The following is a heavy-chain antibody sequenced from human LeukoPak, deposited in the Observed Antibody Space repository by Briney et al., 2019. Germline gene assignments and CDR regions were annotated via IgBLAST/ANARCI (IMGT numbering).Heavy chain of an antibody. J-gene: IGHJ4*02. V-gene: IGHV3-48*02. Sequence: GGSLRLSCATSGFTFSAYSMIWVRQTPGKGLECLSYITSSSDSIHYADSVRGRFTVSRDNAKNSLYLQMNSLRDEDTAVYYCARDSGYSRPSSYGYFDHWGQGTLATVSS. CDR2: ITSSSDSI. D-gene: IGHD1-26*01. CDR3: ARDSGYSRPSSYGYFDH. CDR1: GFTFSAYS.